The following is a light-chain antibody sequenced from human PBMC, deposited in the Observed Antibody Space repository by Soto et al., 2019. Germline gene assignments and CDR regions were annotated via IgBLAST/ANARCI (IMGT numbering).Light chain of an antibody. CDR3: GTWDSSLSVGV. CDR2: DND. V-gene: IGLV1-51*01. CDR1: SSHIGRNS. Sequence: QSVLTQPPSVSAAPGQKVSISCSGSSSHIGRNSVCWYQQFPGTAPKLLIYDNDKRPSGIPDRFSGSQSGTSATLGITGLQTGDDADYYCGTWDSSLSVGVFGGGTKLTVL. J-gene: IGLJ2*01.